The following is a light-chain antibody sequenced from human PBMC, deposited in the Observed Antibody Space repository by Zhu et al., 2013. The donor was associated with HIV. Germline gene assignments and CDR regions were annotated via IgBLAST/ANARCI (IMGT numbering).Light chain of an antibody. CDR2: LGS. V-gene: IGKV2-28*01. CDR3: MQALQTPLT. J-gene: IGKJ5*01. CDR1: QSLLHSNGYNY. Sequence: DIVMTQSPLSLPVTPGEPASISCRSSQSLLHSNGYNYLDWYLQKPGQSPQLLIYLGSNQASGVPDRFSGSGSGTDFTLKISRVEAEDVGVYYCMQALQTPLTFGQGTRLEI.